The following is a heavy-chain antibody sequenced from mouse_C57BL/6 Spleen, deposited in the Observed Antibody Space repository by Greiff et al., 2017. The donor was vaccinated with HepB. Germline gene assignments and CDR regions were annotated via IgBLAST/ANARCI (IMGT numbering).Heavy chain of an antibody. CDR1: GYAFSSSW. CDR3: ASGVTGRYYFDY. CDR2: IYPGDGDT. D-gene: IGHD4-1*01. J-gene: IGHJ2*01. Sequence: VQLQQSGPELVKPGASVKISCKASGYAFSSSWMNWVKQRPGKGLEWIGRIYPGDGDTNYNGKFKGKATLTADKSSSTAYMQLSSLTSEDAAVYFCASGVTGRYYFDYWGQGTTLTVSS. V-gene: IGHV1-82*01.